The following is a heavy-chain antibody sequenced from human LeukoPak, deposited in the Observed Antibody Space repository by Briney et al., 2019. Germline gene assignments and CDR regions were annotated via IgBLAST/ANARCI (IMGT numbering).Heavy chain of an antibody. D-gene: IGHD3-22*01. J-gene: IGHJ4*02. V-gene: IGHV3-48*03. CDR3: ARGSSYYDSSGPDY. Sequence: HPGGSLRLSCAASGFTFSNYEMNWVRQAPGKGLEWISYISVSGTTTYYADSVKGRFTISRDNAKNSLYLQMNSLRAEDTAVYYCARGSSYYDSSGPDYWGQGTLVTVSS. CDR2: ISVSGTTT. CDR1: GFTFSNYE.